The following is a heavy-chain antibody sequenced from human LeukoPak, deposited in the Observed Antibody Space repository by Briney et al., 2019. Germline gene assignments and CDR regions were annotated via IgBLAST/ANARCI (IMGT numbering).Heavy chain of an antibody. CDR1: GFTFSSYA. CDR3: AKATMVRGVITDDAFDI. J-gene: IGHJ3*02. Sequence: GGSLRLSCAASGFTFSSYAMSWVRQAPGKGLEWVSAISGSGGSTYYADSVKGRFTISRDNSKNTLYLQMNSLRAEDTAVYYCAKATMVRGVITDDAFDIWGQGTMVTVSS. D-gene: IGHD3-10*01. V-gene: IGHV3-23*01. CDR2: ISGSGGST.